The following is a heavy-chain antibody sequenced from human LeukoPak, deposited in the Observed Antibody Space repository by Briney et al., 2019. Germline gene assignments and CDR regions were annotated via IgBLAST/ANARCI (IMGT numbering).Heavy chain of an antibody. CDR2: INPNSGGT. CDR1: GYTFTGYY. CDR3: ARVGCSSTSCYDGGSHY. D-gene: IGHD2-2*01. V-gene: IGHV1-2*02. Sequence: ASVKVSCKASGYTFTGYYMHWVRQAPGQGLEWMGWINPNSGGTNYAQKFQGRVTMTRDTSISTAYMELSRLRSDDTAVYYCARVGCSSTSCYDGGSHYWGQGTLVTVSS. J-gene: IGHJ4*02.